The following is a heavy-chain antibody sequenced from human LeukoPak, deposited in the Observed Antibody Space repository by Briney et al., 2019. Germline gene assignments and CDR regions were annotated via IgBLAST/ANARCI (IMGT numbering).Heavy chain of an antibody. CDR1: GFTFTNAW. D-gene: IGHD3-10*01. CDR2: IKSKGDGETI. V-gene: IGHV3-15*01. J-gene: IGHJ4*02. CDR3: TTDLGLTMIRGVIVY. Sequence: PGGSLRLSCAASGFTFTNAWMSWVRKAPGKGLEWVGRIKSKGDGETIDNAAPVKGRFTMSRDDSKATLYLQMNSLKAEDTAVYYCTTDLGLTMIRGVIVYWGQGALVTVSS.